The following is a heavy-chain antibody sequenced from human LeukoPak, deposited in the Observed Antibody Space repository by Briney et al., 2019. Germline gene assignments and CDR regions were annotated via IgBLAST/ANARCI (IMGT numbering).Heavy chain of an antibody. CDR1: GGSISPYY. J-gene: IGHJ4*02. V-gene: IGHV4-59*12. Sequence: SETLSLTFTVSGGSISPYYWSWIRQPPGKGLEWIGYIYYSGSTSYNPSLKSRVTISVDTSKNQFSLKLSSVTAADTAVYYCASGAYYFDYWGQGTLVTVSS. CDR2: IYYSGST. CDR3: ASGAYYFDY.